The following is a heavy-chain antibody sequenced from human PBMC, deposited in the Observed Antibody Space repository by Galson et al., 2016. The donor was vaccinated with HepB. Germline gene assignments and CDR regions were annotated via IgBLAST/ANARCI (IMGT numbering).Heavy chain of an antibody. D-gene: IGHD3-16*02. CDR2: TYYRSQWFN. CDR1: GDSVTNDDTI. V-gene: IGHV6-1*01. J-gene: IGHJ6*02. CDR3: TRGYMQTGMNG. Sequence: CAISGDSVTNDDTIWNWIRQSPSRGLEWLGRTYYRSQWFNEYSESVRSRITISSDTSRNQFSLQLDSMTPDDAAAYFCTRGYMQTGMNGWGQGTTVIVSS.